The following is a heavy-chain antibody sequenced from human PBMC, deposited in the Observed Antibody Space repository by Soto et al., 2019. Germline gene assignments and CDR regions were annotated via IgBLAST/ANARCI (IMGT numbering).Heavy chain of an antibody. V-gene: IGHV6-1*01. D-gene: IGHD3-10*01. Sequence: NWLRQSTSRGLEWLGSTYYRSKWFSVYAVSMKSRITINPDTSKNQFSLKLNSVTTEDTVFYNWAKVHHPGYLDSWGQGTLVT. J-gene: IGHJ4*02. CDR2: TYYRSKWFS. CDR3: AKVHHPGYLDS.